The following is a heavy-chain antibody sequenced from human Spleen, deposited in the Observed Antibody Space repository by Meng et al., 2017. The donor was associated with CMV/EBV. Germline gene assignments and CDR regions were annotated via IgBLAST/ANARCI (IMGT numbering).Heavy chain of an antibody. V-gene: IGHV3-73*01. D-gene: IGHD3-3*01. CDR3: TRAYDFWSGYYTGGVDY. CDR1: VSAFA. CDR2: SRGNANNYAT. Sequence: VSAFAMHGVRQASGKGLEWVGRSRGNANNYATEYGASVKGRFTISRDDSENTAYLQMNRLKTEDTAVYYCTRAYDFWSGYYTGGVDYWGQGTLVTVSS. J-gene: IGHJ4*02.